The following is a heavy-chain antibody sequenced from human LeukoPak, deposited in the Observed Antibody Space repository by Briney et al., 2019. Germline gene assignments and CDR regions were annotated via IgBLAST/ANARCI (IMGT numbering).Heavy chain of an antibody. Sequence: GGSLRLSCAASGFTFGSYSMNWVRQAPGKGLEWVSSISSSSSYIYYADSVKGRFTISRDNAKNSLYLQMNSLRAEDTAVYYCARDYGSGRYRFDYWGQGTLVTASS. V-gene: IGHV3-21*01. J-gene: IGHJ4*02. CDR1: GFTFGSYS. CDR3: ARDYGSGRYRFDY. CDR2: ISSSSSYI. D-gene: IGHD3-10*01.